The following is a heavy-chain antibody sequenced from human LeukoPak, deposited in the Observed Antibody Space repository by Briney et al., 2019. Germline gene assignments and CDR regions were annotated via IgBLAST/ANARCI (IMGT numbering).Heavy chain of an antibody. Sequence: GGSLRLSCAASGFTVSSYYMSWVRQAPGKGLEWVSGIFGGGSTYYADSVKGRFTISRDNSKNTLYLQMNSLRPEDTAVYYCARSDSSSSRRAFDIWGLGTMVTVSS. CDR3: ARSDSSSSRRAFDI. V-gene: IGHV3-66*02. J-gene: IGHJ3*02. CDR1: GFTVSSYY. D-gene: IGHD6-6*01. CDR2: IFGGGST.